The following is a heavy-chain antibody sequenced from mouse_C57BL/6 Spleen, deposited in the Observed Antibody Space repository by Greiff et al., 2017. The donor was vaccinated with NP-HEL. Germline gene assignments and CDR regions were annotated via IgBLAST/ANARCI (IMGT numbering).Heavy chain of an antibody. CDR1: GFTFSDYY. CDR3: ARHFRAAPFDY. D-gene: IGHD3-1*01. CDR2: ISNGGGST. V-gene: IGHV5-12*01. Sequence: EVKLMESGGGLVQPGGSLKLSCAASGFTFSDYYMYWVRQTPEKRLEWVAYISNGGGSTYYPDTVKGRFTISRDNAKNTLYLQMSRLKSEDTAMYYCARHFRAAPFDYWGQGTTLTVSS. J-gene: IGHJ2*01.